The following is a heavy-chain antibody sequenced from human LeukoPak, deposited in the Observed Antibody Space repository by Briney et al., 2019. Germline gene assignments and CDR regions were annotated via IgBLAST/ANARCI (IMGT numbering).Heavy chain of an antibody. CDR2: IYYSGSA. CDR3: ARSVGATHFDY. J-gene: IGHJ4*02. V-gene: IGHV4-39*07. Sequence: SETLSLTCTVSGGSISSSSYSWGWIRQPPGKGLEWIGSIYYSGSAYYNPSLKSRVTISVDTSKNQFSLKLSSVTAADTAVYYCARSVGATHFDYWGQGTLVTVSS. CDR1: GGSISSSSYS. D-gene: IGHD1-26*01.